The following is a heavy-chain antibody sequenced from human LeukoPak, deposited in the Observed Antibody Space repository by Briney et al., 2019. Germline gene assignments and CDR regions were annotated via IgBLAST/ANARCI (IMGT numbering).Heavy chain of an antibody. D-gene: IGHD3-22*01. J-gene: IGHJ4*02. CDR3: AREGDYYDSSGY. Sequence: SETLSLTCTVSGGSISSTFYYWGWIRQPPGKGLEWIGSINYSGSTYYNPSLKSRVTISVDTSKNQFSLKLSSVTAADTAVYYCAREGDYYDSSGYWGQGTLVTVSS. V-gene: IGHV4-39*02. CDR1: GGSISSTFYY. CDR2: INYSGST.